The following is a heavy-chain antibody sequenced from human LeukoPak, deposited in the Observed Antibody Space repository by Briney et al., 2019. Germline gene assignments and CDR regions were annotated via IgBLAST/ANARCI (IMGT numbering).Heavy chain of an antibody. V-gene: IGHV3-23*01. D-gene: IGHD3-22*01. CDR1: GFTFSSYA. J-gene: IGHJ4*02. CDR3: AKDGVPAPSALVVVITGRFDY. CDR2: FSGSGGST. Sequence: GGSLRLSCAASGFTFSSYALSWVRQAPGRGLEWVSAFSGSGGSTYYADSVKGRFTISRDNSKNTLYLQMNSLRAEDTAVYYCAKDGVPAPSALVVVITGRFDYWGQGTLVTVSS.